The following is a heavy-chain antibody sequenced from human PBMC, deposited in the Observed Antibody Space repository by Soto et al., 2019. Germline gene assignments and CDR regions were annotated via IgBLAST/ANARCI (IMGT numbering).Heavy chain of an antibody. CDR1: GFTFSSYG. D-gene: IGHD3-9*01. V-gene: IGHV3-30*18. Sequence: GGSLRLSCAASGFTFSSYGMHWVRQAPGKGLEWVAVISYDGSNKYYADSVKGRFTISRDNSKNTLYLQMNSLRAEDTAVYYCAKDLRYFDWLFPGDWGQGTLVTVSS. CDR2: ISYDGSNK. J-gene: IGHJ4*02. CDR3: AKDLRYFDWLFPGD.